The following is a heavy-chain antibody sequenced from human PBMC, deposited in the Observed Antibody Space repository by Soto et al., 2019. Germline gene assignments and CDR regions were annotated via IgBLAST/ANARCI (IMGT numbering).Heavy chain of an antibody. CDR2: MNPNSGNT. J-gene: IGHJ6*03. D-gene: IGHD2-15*01. CDR1: GYTFTSFD. Sequence: GASVKVSCKTSGYTFTSFDINWVRQATGQGLEWMGWMNPNSGNTGYAQMFQGRVTMTRNTSISTAYLELSSLRSEDTAVYYCARSGYCSGGSCYLSYYYFMDVWGKGTTVTVSS. CDR3: ARSGYCSGGSCYLSYYYFMDV. V-gene: IGHV1-8*01.